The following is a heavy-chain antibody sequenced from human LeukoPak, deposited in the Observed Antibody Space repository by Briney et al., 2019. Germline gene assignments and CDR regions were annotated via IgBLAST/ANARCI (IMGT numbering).Heavy chain of an antibody. CDR3: ARDVGYYYGSGSYWFDP. J-gene: IGHJ5*02. D-gene: IGHD3-10*01. CDR2: IYTSGST. V-gene: IGHV4-61*02. CDR1: GGSISSGSYY. Sequence: QASETLSLTCTVSGGSISSGSYYWSWIRQPAGKGLEWIGRIYTSGSTNYNPSLKSRVTISVDTSKNQFSLKLSSVTTADTAVYYCARDVGYYYGSGSYWFDPWGQGTLVTVSS.